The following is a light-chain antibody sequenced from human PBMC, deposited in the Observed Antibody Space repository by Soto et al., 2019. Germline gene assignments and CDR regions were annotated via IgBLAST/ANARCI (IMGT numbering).Light chain of an antibody. CDR3: QQCRNWPLT. J-gene: IGKJ4*01. V-gene: IGKV3-15*01. CDR1: QNVYNN. Sequence: EIVMTQSPATLSVSPGEGATLSCKASQNVYNNLAWYQQRPGQPPRLLIYDASTRATGISARFSGSGYGTEFTRTISSLQSEDFAVYFCQQCRNWPLTFCGGTKGEIK. CDR2: DAS.